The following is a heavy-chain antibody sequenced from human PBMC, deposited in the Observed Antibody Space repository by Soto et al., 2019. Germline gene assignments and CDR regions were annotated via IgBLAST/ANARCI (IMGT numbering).Heavy chain of an antibody. V-gene: IGHV4-34*01. D-gene: IGHD1-1*01. Sequence: PSETLSLTCAVYGGSFSGYYWSWIRQPPGKGLEWIGEINHSGSTNYNPSLKSRVTISVDTSKNQFSLKLSSVTAADTAVYDCARAPNGTNFEDWGQGTLVTVSS. CDR2: INHSGST. CDR3: ARAPNGTNFED. J-gene: IGHJ4*02. CDR1: GGSFSGYY.